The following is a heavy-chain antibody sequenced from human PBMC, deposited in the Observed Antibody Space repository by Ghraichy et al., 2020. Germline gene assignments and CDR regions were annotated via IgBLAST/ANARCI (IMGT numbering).Heavy chain of an antibody. CDR2: ISSSSSYT. D-gene: IGHD1-26*01. V-gene: IGHV3-11*06. CDR1: GFTFSDYY. Sequence: GESLNISCAASGFTFSDYYMSWIRQAPGKGLEWVSYISSSSSYTNYADSVKGRFTISRDNAKNSLYLQMNSLRAEDTAVYYCARDTGIVGATIDYWGQGTLVTVSS. CDR3: ARDTGIVGATIDY. J-gene: IGHJ4*02.